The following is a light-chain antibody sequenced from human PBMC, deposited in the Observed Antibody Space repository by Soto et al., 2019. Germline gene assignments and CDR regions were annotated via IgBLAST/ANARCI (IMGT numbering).Light chain of an antibody. CDR2: GAS. CDR3: HHRSNWPET. V-gene: IGKV3D-20*02. Sequence: VVVTKSPDTLSLTPGERATLSCRASQSVSRTYLAWYQQKPGQAPRLLIYGASSRATGIPDRFSGSGSGTDFTLTISRLEAEDFAVYYCHHRSNWPETFGPGTKVDIK. CDR1: QSVSRTY. J-gene: IGKJ3*01.